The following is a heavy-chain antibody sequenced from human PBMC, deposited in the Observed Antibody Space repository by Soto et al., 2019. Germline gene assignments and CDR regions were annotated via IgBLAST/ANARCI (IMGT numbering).Heavy chain of an antibody. D-gene: IGHD4-4*01. CDR3: AKGWGFSNYYFDY. V-gene: IGHV3-23*01. Sequence: QPGGSLRLSCAASGFTFSNYAMYWVRQAPGKGLEWVSTITGSGSATYYADSVKGRFTISRDNSRNTLDLQMNSLTAEDTAVYYCAKGWGFSNYYFDYWGQGALVTVSS. CDR2: ITGSGSAT. CDR1: GFTFSNYA. J-gene: IGHJ4*02.